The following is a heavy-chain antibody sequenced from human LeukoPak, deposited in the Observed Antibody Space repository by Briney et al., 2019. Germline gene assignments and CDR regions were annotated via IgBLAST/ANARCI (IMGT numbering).Heavy chain of an antibody. CDR2: IYSSGTT. CDR3: ARVASRSISSRCFDH. D-gene: IGHD6-6*01. J-gene: IGHJ4*02. V-gene: IGHV4-4*08. CDR1: GGSINGYY. Sequence: SETLSLTCTVSGGSINGYYWNWIRQPPGKALEWTGFIYSSGTTNYNPSLKSRVTISLDTSNKQFSLRLTSVTAADTAVYFCARVASRSISSRCFDHWGQGTLVTVSS.